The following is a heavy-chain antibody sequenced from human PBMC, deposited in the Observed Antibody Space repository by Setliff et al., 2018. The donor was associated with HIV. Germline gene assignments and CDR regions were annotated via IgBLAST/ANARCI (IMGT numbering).Heavy chain of an antibody. CDR1: GYTFTSYA. D-gene: IGHD6-13*01. CDR2: INAGNGNT. V-gene: IGHV1-3*01. CDR3: ARASTPYSSNWYWYFDY. J-gene: IGHJ4*02. Sequence: GASVKVSCKASGYTFTSYAMHWVRQAPGQRLEWMGWINAGNGNTKYSQKFQGRVTITRDTSASTAYMELSSLRSEDTAVYCCARASTPYSSNWYWYFDYWGQGTLVTVSS.